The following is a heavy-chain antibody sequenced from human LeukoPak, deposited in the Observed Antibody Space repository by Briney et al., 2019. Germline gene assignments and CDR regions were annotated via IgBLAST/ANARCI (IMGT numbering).Heavy chain of an antibody. CDR1: GGSVSSGSYY. CDR3: ARVARFYYGSGRIDFRWGTVEYYFDY. V-gene: IGHV4-61*01. CDR2: IYYSGST. D-gene: IGHD3-10*01. J-gene: IGHJ4*02. Sequence: PSETLSLTCTVSGGSVSSGSYYWSWIRQPPGKGLEWIGYIYYSGSTYYNPSLKSRVTISVDTSKNQFSLKLSSVTAADTAVYYCARVARFYYGSGRIDFRWGTVEYYFDYWGQGTLVTVSS.